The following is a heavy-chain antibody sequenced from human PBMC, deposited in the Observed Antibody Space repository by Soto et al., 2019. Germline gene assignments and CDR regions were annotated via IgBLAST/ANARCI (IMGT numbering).Heavy chain of an antibody. CDR3: ARLGNYDFWSIGY. CDR2: IYYSGST. D-gene: IGHD3-3*01. Sequence: PSETLSLTCTVSGGSISSSGYYWGWIRQPPGKGLEWIGSIYYSGSTYYNPSLKSRVTMSVDTSKNQFSLKLSSVTAADTAVYYCARLGNYDFWSIGYWGQGTLVTVSS. CDR1: GGSISSSGYY. J-gene: IGHJ4*02. V-gene: IGHV4-39*01.